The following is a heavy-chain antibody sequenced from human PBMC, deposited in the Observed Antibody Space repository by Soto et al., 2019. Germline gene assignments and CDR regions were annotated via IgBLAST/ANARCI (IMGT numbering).Heavy chain of an antibody. CDR2: IYSGDST. V-gene: IGHV3-53*01. CDR3: ARPIVGATWNYHYGMDV. CDR1: GFTVSSNY. Sequence: EVQLVESGGGLIQPGGSLRLSCAASGFTVSSNYMSWFRQAPGKGLEWVSVIYSGDSTYYADSVKGRFTISRDNSKNTLNLKMNSLRAEDTAVYYCARPIVGATWNYHYGMDVWGQGTTVTVSS. D-gene: IGHD1-26*01. J-gene: IGHJ6*02.